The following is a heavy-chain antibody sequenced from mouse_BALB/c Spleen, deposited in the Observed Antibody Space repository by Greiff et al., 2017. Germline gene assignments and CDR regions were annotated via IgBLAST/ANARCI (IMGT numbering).Heavy chain of an antibody. CDR1: GYSFTDYN. CDR2: IDPYNGGT. CDR3: ARRWDYDYDEGYAMDY. V-gene: IGHV1S135*01. Sequence: EVKLVESGPELVKPGASVKVSCKASGYSFTDYNMYWVKQSHGKSLEWIGYIDPYNGGTSYNQKFKGKATLTVDKSSSTAFMHLNSLTSEDSAVYYCARRWDYDYDEGYAMDYWGQGTSVTVSS. J-gene: IGHJ4*01. D-gene: IGHD2-4*01.